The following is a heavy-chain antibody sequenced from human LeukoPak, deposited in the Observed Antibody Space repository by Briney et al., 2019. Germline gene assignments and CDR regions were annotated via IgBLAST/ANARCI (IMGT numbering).Heavy chain of an antibody. D-gene: IGHD5-18*01. CDR2: IWYDGSNK. J-gene: IGHJ4*02. CDR1: GFTFSSYG. V-gene: IGHV3-33*06. Sequence: GGSLRLSCAASGFTFSSYGMQWVRQAPGKGLEWVAVIWYDGSNKYYADSVKGRFTISRDNSKNTLYLQMNSLRAEDTAVYYCAKSSGGYGPLDSWGQGTLVTVSS. CDR3: AKSSGGYGPLDS.